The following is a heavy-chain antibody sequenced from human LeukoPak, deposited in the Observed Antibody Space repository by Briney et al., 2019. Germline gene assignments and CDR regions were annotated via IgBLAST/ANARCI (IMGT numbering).Heavy chain of an antibody. Sequence: GGSLRLSCAASGFTFSSYEMNWVRQAPGKGLEWVSYISSSGSTIYYADSVKGRFTISRDNAKNSLYLQMNSLRAEDTAVYYCARGSSGWYSFALDYWGQGTLVTVSS. CDR2: ISSSGSTI. D-gene: IGHD6-19*01. CDR1: GFTFSSYE. V-gene: IGHV3-48*03. J-gene: IGHJ4*02. CDR3: ARGSSGWYSFALDY.